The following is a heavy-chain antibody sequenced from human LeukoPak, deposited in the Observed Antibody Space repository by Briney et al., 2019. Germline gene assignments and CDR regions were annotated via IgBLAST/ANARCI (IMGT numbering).Heavy chain of an antibody. J-gene: IGHJ4*02. CDR1: GGSISSYY. D-gene: IGHD3-3*01. CDR3: AREGFLEHY. V-gene: IGHV4-4*07. Sequence: SETLSLTCTVSGGSISSYYLSWIRQTAGKGLEWIGRMYSSGSNYNPSLKSRVTMSMDTSTNQLSLKLSSVTAADTAVYYCAREGFLEHYWGQGTLVTVSS. CDR2: MYSSGS.